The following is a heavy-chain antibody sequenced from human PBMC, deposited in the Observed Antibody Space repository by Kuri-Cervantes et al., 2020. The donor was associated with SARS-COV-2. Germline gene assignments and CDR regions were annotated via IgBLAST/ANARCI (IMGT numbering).Heavy chain of an antibody. Sequence: GESLKISCAASGFTFSSYGMHWVRQAPGKGLEWVAFIRYDGSNKYYADSVKGRFTISRDNSKNTLYLQMNSLRAEDTAVYYCAKDEYYYGSGSYYTVDDYWGQGTLVTVSS. CDR2: IRYDGSNK. CDR1: GFTFSSYG. V-gene: IGHV3-30*02. D-gene: IGHD3-10*01. CDR3: AKDEYYYGSGSYYTVDDY. J-gene: IGHJ4*02.